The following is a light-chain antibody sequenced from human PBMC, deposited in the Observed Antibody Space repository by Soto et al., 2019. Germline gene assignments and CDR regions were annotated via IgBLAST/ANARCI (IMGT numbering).Light chain of an antibody. CDR3: CPYAGPYTFTV. CDR2: DVS. J-gene: IGLJ2*01. CDR1: SSDVGGYHF. V-gene: IGLV2-11*01. Sequence: QSVLTQPRSVSGSPGQSVTISCTGTSSDVGGYHFVSWYQHQPGKAPKLMIFDVSKRPSGVPDRFSGAKSGNTASLTISGLQAEDEADYYCCPYAGPYTFTVFGGGTNVTVL.